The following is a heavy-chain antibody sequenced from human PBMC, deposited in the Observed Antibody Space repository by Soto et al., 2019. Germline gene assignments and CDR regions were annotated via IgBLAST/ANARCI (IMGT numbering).Heavy chain of an antibody. J-gene: IGHJ3*02. Sequence: QVQLQQWGAGLLKPSETLSLTCAVYGGFVSSGSYYWSWIRQPPGKGLEWIGEMSHSGGTHFNPSLKRRVTIAVDTSKIQFSLKMSSVTAADTALYYCARVDRGTATAVVDAFDIWGPGTMVTVSS. CDR2: MSHSGGT. CDR3: ARVDRGTATAVVDAFDI. D-gene: IGHD2-21*02. V-gene: IGHV4-34*01. CDR1: GGFVSSGSYY.